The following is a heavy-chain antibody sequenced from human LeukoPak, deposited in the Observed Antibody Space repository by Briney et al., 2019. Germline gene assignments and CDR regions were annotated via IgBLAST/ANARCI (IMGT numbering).Heavy chain of an antibody. Sequence: SGPTLVKPTQTLTLTCTFSGFSLTTTGVGVGWIRQTPGNALEWLALIYWNNDNRYSPSLRSRLTIIKDTSKNLVVLTMTNMDPVDTATYYCAHSALSSADTSSIMGLFDYWGQGTLVTVSS. D-gene: IGHD2-2*01. J-gene: IGHJ4*02. CDR1: GFSLTTTGVG. CDR3: AHSALSSADTSSIMGLFDY. V-gene: IGHV2-5*01. CDR2: IYWNNDN.